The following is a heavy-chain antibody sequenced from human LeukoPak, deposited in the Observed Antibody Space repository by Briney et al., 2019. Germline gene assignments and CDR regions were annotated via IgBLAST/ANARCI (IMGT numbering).Heavy chain of an antibody. CDR1: GFTFSDNW. Sequence: GGSLRLSCVGSGFTFSDNWMSWVRQAPGKGLEWVANIKQDGSEKDYVDALKGRFTISRDNSKNTLHLQMNSLRVEDTAVYYCAKKRRPVAGTDLFDYWGQGTLVTVSS. CDR3: AKKRRPVAGTDLFDY. D-gene: IGHD6-19*01. CDR2: IKQDGSEK. V-gene: IGHV3-7*03. J-gene: IGHJ4*02.